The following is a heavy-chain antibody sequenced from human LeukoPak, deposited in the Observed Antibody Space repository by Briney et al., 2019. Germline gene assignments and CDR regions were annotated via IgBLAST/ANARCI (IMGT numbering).Heavy chain of an antibody. J-gene: IGHJ3*01. Sequence: HPGGSLRLSCAASGFTFSSYWMTWVRQAPGKGLEWVSNINGDGSIENYVDSVRGRFTIFRDNAKDSLYLQMNSLRVEDTAVYYCAKERATYHWSYIDPFDVWGRGTVITVSS. CDR3: AKERATYHWSYIDPFDV. CDR1: GFTFSSYW. CDR2: INGDGSIE. D-gene: IGHD1-7*01. V-gene: IGHV3-7*01.